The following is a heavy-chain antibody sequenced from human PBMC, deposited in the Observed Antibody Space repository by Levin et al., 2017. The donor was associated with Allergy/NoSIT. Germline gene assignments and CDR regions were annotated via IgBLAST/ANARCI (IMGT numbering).Heavy chain of an antibody. Sequence: GGSLRLSCAASGFTFSSYAMSWVRQAPGKGLEWVSAISGSGGSTYYADSVKGRFTISRDNSKNTLYLQMNSLRAEDTAVYYCAKSSTYYDFWSGYSPFDYWGQGTLVTVSS. J-gene: IGHJ4*02. CDR1: GFTFSSYA. D-gene: IGHD3-3*01. CDR3: AKSSTYYDFWSGYSPFDY. CDR2: ISGSGGST. V-gene: IGHV3-23*01.